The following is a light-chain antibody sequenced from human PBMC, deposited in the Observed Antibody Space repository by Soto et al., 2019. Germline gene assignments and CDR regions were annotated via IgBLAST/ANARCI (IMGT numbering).Light chain of an antibody. Sequence: QSVLTQPPSASGTPGQRVTISCSGSSSNIGSNAVSWYQQVPGTAPKLLMYTNSQRPSGVPDRFSGSKSGTSASLAISGLQSEDEADYYCSAWDDSLSGWVFGGGTQLTVL. CDR2: TNS. CDR3: SAWDDSLSGWV. CDR1: SSNIGSNA. V-gene: IGLV1-44*01. J-gene: IGLJ3*02.